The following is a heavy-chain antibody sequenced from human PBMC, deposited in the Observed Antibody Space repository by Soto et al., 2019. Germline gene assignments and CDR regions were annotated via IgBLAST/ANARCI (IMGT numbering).Heavy chain of an antibody. V-gene: IGHV3-30*18. J-gene: IGHJ6*02. Sequence: QVQLVESGGGVVQPGRSLRLSCAASGFTFSSYGMHWVRQAPGKGLEWVAVISYDGSNKYYADSVKGRFTISRDNSKNTLYLQMNSLRAEDTAVYYCAKATIFGVVIPIYYYGMDVWGQGTTVTVSS. CDR1: GFTFSSYG. CDR2: ISYDGSNK. D-gene: IGHD3-3*01. CDR3: AKATIFGVVIPIYYYGMDV.